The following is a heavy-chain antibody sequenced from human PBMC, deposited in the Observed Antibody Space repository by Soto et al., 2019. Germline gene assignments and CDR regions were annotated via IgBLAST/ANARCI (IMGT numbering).Heavy chain of an antibody. J-gene: IGHJ4*02. CDR1: GFTFSSYA. D-gene: IGHD6-13*01. CDR3: AKDHDLAAAGYYFDY. V-gene: IGHV3-30*01. CDR2: ISTDGRDK. Sequence: QVQLVESGGGVVQPGRSLRLSCEASGFTFSSYAMHWVRQAPGKGLEWVAVISTDGRDKYHADSVKGRFTISRDNSKNTLFLQMNSLRPEDTAVYHCAKDHDLAAAGYYFDYWRQGTLVTVSS.